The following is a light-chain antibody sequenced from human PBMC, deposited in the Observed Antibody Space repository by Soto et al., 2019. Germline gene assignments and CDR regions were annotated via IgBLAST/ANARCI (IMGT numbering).Light chain of an antibody. CDR3: SSYTSSSTLV. Sequence: QSALTQPGSVSGSPGQSITISCTGTSSDVGSYNYVSWYQQHPGKAPKLMIYEVSNRPSGVSNRFSGSKSGNTASLTISGLQAEDEADYYCSSYTSSSTLVFGGGTKLTVL. CDR2: EVS. CDR1: SSDVGSYNY. J-gene: IGLJ2*01. V-gene: IGLV2-14*01.